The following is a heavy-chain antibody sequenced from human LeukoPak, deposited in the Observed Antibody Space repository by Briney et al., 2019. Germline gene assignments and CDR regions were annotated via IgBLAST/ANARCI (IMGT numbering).Heavy chain of an antibody. J-gene: IGHJ4*02. CDR2: IYHSGST. V-gene: IGHV4-30-2*01. CDR3: AKDGGALLRWEDYFDY. D-gene: IGHD4-23*01. CDR1: GGSISSGGYY. Sequence: SQTLSLTCTVSGGSISSGGYYWSWIRQPPGKGLEWIGYIYHSGSTYYNPSLKSRVTISVDRSKNQFSLKLSSVTAADTAVYYCAKDGGALLRWEDYFDYWGQGTLVTVSS.